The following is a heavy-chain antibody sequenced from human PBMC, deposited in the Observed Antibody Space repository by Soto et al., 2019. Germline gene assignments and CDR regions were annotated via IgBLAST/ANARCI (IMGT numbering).Heavy chain of an antibody. Sequence: ASVKVSCKASGYTFTSYGISWVRQAPGQGLEWMGWISAYNGNTNYAQKLRGRVTMTTDTSTSTAYMELRSLRSDDTAVYYCARVLWRLEYSDYWGQGTLVTVSS. CDR3: ARVLWRLEYSDY. D-gene: IGHD3-10*01. CDR1: GYTFTSYG. CDR2: ISAYNGNT. J-gene: IGHJ4*02. V-gene: IGHV1-18*01.